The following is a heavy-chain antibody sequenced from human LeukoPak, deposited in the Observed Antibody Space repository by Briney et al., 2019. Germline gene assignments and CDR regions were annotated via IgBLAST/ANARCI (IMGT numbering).Heavy chain of an antibody. Sequence: GGSLRLSCAASGFTFSSYWMHWVRQAPGKGLVWVSRINSDGSSTSYADSVKGRFTISRDNSKNTLYLQMNSLRAEDTAVYYCAKDRVAVAGWFDPWGQGTLVTVSS. CDR1: GFTFSSYW. CDR3: AKDRVAVAGWFDP. J-gene: IGHJ5*02. D-gene: IGHD6-19*01. V-gene: IGHV3-74*01. CDR2: INSDGSST.